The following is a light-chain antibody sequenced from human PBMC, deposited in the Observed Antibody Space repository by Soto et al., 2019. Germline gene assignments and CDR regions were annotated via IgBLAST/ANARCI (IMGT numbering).Light chain of an antibody. CDR2: GAV. CDR3: RMYSTQSPIT. J-gene: IGKJ5*01. CDR1: QSVSSD. Sequence: LSFSPVERATLSRRVSQSVSSDLAWCQQKRGQAPRRRIYGAVTRAAGIPAGISGSRCGAKYSLTISSRVEADYAGFYYRMYSTQSPITFGPGTRLEIK. V-gene: IGKV3-15*01.